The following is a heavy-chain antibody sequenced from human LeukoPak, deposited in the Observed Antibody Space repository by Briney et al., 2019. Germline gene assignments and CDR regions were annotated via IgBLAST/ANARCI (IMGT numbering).Heavy chain of an antibody. CDR1: GFTFSSYA. J-gene: IGHJ4*02. CDR2: ISASGDAA. D-gene: IGHD6-13*01. V-gene: IGHV3-23*01. Sequence: GGSLRLSCAASGFTFSSYAMSWVRQAPGKGLEWISAISASGDAAFYADSVKSRFTISRDNSKNTVHLQMNSLRAEDTAVYYCARDYIAAIGFDYWGQGTLVSVSS. CDR3: ARDYIAAIGFDY.